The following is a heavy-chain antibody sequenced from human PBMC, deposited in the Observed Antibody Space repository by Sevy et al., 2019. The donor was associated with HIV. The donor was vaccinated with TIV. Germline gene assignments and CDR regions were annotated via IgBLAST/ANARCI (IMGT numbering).Heavy chain of an antibody. V-gene: IGHV3-30*18. CDR1: GFSFQAFG. Sequence: GGCLRLSCSAFGFSFQAFGMHWVRQAPGKGPEWLAVISSDGNNQNYADSVKGRFTISIDNSKNLLFLQMHSLLPNDKAVYFCTKEALRGTPMRGDFDRWGQGALVTVSS. CDR2: ISSDGNNQ. J-gene: IGHJ4*02. CDR3: TKEALRGTPMRGDFDR. D-gene: IGHD2-2*01.